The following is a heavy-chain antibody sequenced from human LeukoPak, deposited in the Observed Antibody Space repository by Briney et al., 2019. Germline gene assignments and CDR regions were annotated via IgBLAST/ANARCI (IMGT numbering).Heavy chain of an antibody. CDR1: GYTFTSYD. D-gene: IGHD1-26*01. V-gene: IGHV1-8*01. Sequence: ASVKVSCKASGYTFTSYDINWVRQATGQGLEWMGWMNPNSGNTVYAQKFQGRVTMPRNTSISTAYMELSSLRSKDTAVYYCATRGSYGYWYFDLWGRGTLVTVSS. CDR3: ATRGSYGYWYFDL. J-gene: IGHJ2*01. CDR2: MNPNSGNT.